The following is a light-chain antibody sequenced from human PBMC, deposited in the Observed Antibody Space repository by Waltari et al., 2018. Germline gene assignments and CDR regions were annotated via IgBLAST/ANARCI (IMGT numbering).Light chain of an antibody. CDR3: QSFDIRLSGGVV. Sequence: QSVLTQPPSMSGAPGQRVTISCTGRSSNIGAGHDVHWYQVFPGTAPKLLIYGNNNRPSGVPDRVAGSKSDTSASLAIGGLQAEDEADYYCQSFDIRLSGGVVFGGGTKVTVL. J-gene: IGLJ3*02. CDR1: SSNIGAGHD. CDR2: GNN. V-gene: IGLV1-40*01.